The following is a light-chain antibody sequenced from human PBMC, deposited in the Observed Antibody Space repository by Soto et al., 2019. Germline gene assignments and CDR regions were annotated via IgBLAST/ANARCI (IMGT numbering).Light chain of an antibody. J-gene: IGLJ3*02. CDR1: SSDIGTYNF. CDR3: YSPAGGLMWV. Sequence: QSALTQPASVSGSPGQSIAISCTGSSSDIGTYNFVSWYQQHPGQAPKLMIYESSKRPSGISSRISGSRSGNTASLTISGLQADDEADYYCYSPAGGLMWVFGGGTKVTVL. CDR2: ESS. V-gene: IGLV2-23*01.